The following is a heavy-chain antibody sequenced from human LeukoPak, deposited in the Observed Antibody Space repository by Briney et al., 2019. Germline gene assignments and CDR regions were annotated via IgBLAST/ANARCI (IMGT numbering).Heavy chain of an antibody. V-gene: IGHV1-24*01. CDR3: ATVPLVGATISEGGIDC. Sequence: ASVKVSCKVSGYTLIELSMYWVRQAPGKGLKWMGGFDPKIGETIYAQKFQGRVTMTEDTSTDTAYMELSSLRSEDTAVYYCATVPLVGATISEGGIDCWGQGTLVTVSS. J-gene: IGHJ4*02. CDR1: GYTLIELS. D-gene: IGHD1-26*01. CDR2: FDPKIGET.